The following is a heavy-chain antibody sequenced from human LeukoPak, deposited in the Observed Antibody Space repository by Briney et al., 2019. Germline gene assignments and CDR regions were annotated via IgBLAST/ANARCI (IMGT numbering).Heavy chain of an antibody. Sequence: GASVKLSCKASGYTFTSYAMNWVRQAPGQGLEWMGWINTNTGNPTYAQGFTGRFVFSLDTSVSTAYLQISSLKAEDTAVYYCARLDGYCSSTSCYATSGSGSYYYYYMDVWGKGTTVTVSS. J-gene: IGHJ6*03. CDR3: ARLDGYCSSTSCYATSGSGSYYYYYMDV. CDR2: INTNTGNP. V-gene: IGHV7-4-1*02. CDR1: GYTFTSYA. D-gene: IGHD2-2*01.